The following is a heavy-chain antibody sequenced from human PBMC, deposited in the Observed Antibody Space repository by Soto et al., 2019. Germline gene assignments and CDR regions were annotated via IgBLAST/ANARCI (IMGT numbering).Heavy chain of an antibody. CDR1: GDSISKSGHY. CDR3: TRLLTPYDTPGPSWFGP. Sequence: SETLSLTCTVSGDSISKSGHYWGWIRQPPGKALEWIGGIDYRGSTIYNPSLRSRITMSIDTSKKFFSLKLTSVSASDTALYYFTRLLTPYDTPGPSWFGPWGQGTLVTVSS. D-gene: IGHD3-9*01. CDR2: IDYRGST. J-gene: IGHJ5*02. V-gene: IGHV4-39*02.